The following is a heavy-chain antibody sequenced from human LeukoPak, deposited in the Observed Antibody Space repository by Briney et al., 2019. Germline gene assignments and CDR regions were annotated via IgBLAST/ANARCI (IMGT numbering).Heavy chain of an antibody. D-gene: IGHD3-3*01. CDR3: ARKTTIFGVYYVMDV. Sequence: GGSLRLSCAASGFTFSSYSMNWVRQAPGKGLEWVSSISSSSSYIYYADSVKGRFTISRDNAKNSLYLQMNSLRAEDTAGYYCARKTTIFGVYYVMDVSGQGTTLTVSS. V-gene: IGHV3-21*01. J-gene: IGHJ6*02. CDR2: ISSSSSYI. CDR1: GFTFSSYS.